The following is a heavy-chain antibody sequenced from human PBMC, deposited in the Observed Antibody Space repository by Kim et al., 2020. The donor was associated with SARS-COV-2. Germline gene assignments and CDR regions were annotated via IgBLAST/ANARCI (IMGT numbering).Heavy chain of an antibody. CDR1: GGTFSSYA. V-gene: IGHV1-69*04. CDR3: ARAVPRSIDYGGNSFDP. J-gene: IGHJ5*02. D-gene: IGHD4-17*01. CDR2: IIPILGLA. Sequence: SVKVSCKASGGTFSSYAISWVRQAPGQGLEWMGRIIPILGLANYAQKFQGRVTITADKSTSTAYMELNRLTSEDTAVYYCARAVPRSIDYGGNSFDPWG.